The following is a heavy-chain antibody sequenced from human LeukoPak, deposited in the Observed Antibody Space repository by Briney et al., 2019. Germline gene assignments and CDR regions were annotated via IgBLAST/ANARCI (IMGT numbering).Heavy chain of an antibody. J-gene: IGHJ4*02. CDR1: GFTVSSNY. CDR3: ARVPYQYYYDSSGFYFDY. Sequence: GGSLRLSCAASGFTVSSNYMSWVRQAPGKGLEWVSVIYSGGSTYYADSVKGRFTISRDNSKNTLYLQMNSLRAEDTAVYCCARVPYQYYYDSSGFYFDYWGQGTLVTVSS. D-gene: IGHD3-22*01. CDR2: IYSGGST. V-gene: IGHV3-66*02.